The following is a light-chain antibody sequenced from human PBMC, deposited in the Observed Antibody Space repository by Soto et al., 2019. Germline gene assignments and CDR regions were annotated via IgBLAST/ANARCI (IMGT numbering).Light chain of an antibody. J-gene: IGKJ5*01. Sequence: EIVFTQSPCTLSLPPGERATLTCRASQSVSYYLAWYQQKPGQAPRLLIYDASTRATGIPARFSGSGSGTEFTLTISSLQSEDFAVYYCQQHNNWPPITFGQGTRLEIK. CDR2: DAS. CDR1: QSVSYY. CDR3: QQHNNWPPIT. V-gene: IGKV3-15*01.